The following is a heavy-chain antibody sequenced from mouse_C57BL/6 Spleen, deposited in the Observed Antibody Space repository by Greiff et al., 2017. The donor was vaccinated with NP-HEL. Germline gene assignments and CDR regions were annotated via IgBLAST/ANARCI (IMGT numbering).Heavy chain of an antibody. V-gene: IGHV14-1*01. CDR2: IDPEDGDT. CDR3: TLITTVVATDWYFDV. Sequence: VQLKESGAELVRPGASVKLSCTASGFNIKDYYMHWVKQRPEQGLEWIGRIDPEDGDTEYAPKFQGKATMTADTSSNTAYLQLSSLTSEDTAVYYCTLITTVVATDWYFDVWGTGTTVTVSS. D-gene: IGHD1-1*01. J-gene: IGHJ1*03. CDR1: GFNIKDYY.